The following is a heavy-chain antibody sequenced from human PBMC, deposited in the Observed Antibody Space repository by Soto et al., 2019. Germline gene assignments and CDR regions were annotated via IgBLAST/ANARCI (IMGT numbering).Heavy chain of an antibody. J-gene: IGHJ4*02. CDR2: INPSGGRT. V-gene: IGHV1-46*01. Sequence: GASVKVSCKASGNSFTTYYMHWVRQAPEQGLEWMGIINPSGGRTTYAQKFQGRVTMTRDTSTSTFHMELSSLTSEDTAVYYCAGLYHYDSSGYYDYWGQGTLVTVSS. D-gene: IGHD3-22*01. CDR1: GNSFTTYY. CDR3: AGLYHYDSSGYYDY.